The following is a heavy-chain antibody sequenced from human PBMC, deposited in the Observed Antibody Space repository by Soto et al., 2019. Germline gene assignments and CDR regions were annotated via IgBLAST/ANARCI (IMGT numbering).Heavy chain of an antibody. D-gene: IGHD3-3*01. CDR2: IDPSDSYT. CDR1: GYSFTSYW. Sequence: GGSLRLSCKGSGYSFTSYWISWVRQMPGKGLEWMGRIDPSDSYTNYSPSFQGHVTISADKSISTAYLQWSSLKASDTAMYYCARHSVFWSASLDYWGQGTLVTVSS. V-gene: IGHV5-10-1*01. CDR3: ARHSVFWSASLDY. J-gene: IGHJ4*02.